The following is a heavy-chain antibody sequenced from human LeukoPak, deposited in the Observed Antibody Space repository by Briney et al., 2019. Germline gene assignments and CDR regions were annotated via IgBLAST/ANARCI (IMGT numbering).Heavy chain of an antibody. CDR3: AKEKSSGYADS. CDR1: GFTFRNYG. Sequence: GGSLRLSCAASGFTFRNYGIHWVRRAPGKGLEWVAVISYDGSIENYQDSVKGRFTISRDNSKNTVYLQMNSPRVEDTAVYYCAKEKSSGYADSWGQGTLVTVSS. J-gene: IGHJ4*02. V-gene: IGHV3-30*18. D-gene: IGHD3-22*01. CDR2: ISYDGSIE.